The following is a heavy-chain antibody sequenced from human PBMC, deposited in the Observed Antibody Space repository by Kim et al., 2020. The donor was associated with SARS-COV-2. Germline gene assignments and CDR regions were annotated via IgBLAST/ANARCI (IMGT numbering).Heavy chain of an antibody. CDR2: IYYSGST. CDR1: GGSISSYY. J-gene: IGHJ2*01. CDR3: ARDVGYFDL. Sequence: SETLSLTCTVSGGSISSYYWSWIRQPPGKGLKWIGYIYYSGSTNYNPSLKSRVTISVDTSKNQFSLKLTSVTAADTAVYYFARDVGYFDLWGRGTLVTVS. D-gene: IGHD2-15*01. V-gene: IGHV4-59*13.